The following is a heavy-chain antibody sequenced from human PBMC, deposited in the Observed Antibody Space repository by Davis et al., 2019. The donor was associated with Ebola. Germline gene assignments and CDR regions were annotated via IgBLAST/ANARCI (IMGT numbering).Heavy chain of an antibody. J-gene: IGHJ4*02. D-gene: IGHD1-26*01. CDR1: GFTFSSYA. V-gene: IGHV3-23*01. CDR2: ISGSGGST. Sequence: PGGSLRLSCAASGFTFSSYAMTWVRQAPGKGLEWVSAISGSGGSTYYADSVKGRFTISRDNSKNTLYLQMKSLRTDDTAVYYCASGGSYYEADYWGQGTLVTVSS. CDR3: ASGGSYYEADY.